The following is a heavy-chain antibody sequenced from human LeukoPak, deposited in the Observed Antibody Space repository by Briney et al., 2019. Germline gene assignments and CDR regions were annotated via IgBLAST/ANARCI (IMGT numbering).Heavy chain of an antibody. CDR2: INPNSGGT. D-gene: IGHD5-12*01. CDR1: GYTFTGYY. J-gene: IGHJ4*02. Sequence: ASVKVSCKASGYTFTGYYMHWVRQAPGQGLEWMGWINPNSGGTNYAQKFRGRVTMTRDTSISTAYMELSRLRSDDTAVYYCARDRYSGYDYHYWDQGTLVTVSS. CDR3: ARDRYSGYDYHY. V-gene: IGHV1-2*02.